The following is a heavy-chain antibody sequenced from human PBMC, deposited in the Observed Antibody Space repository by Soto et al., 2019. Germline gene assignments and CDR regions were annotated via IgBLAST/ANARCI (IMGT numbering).Heavy chain of an antibody. Sequence: SETLSLTCTVSGGSISSYYWSWIRQPPGKGLEWIGYIYYSGSTNYNPSLKSRVTISVDTSKNQFSLKLSSVTAADTAVYYCASGVYSSSSGYYYYMDVWGKGTTVTVSS. D-gene: IGHD6-6*01. V-gene: IGHV4-59*08. J-gene: IGHJ6*03. CDR2: IYYSGST. CDR1: GGSISSYY. CDR3: ASGVYSSSSGYYYYMDV.